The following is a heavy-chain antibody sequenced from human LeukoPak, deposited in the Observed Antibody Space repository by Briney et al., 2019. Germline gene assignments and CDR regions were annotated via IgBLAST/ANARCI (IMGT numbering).Heavy chain of an antibody. CDR3: ARSQTRYYDILTGYPGDY. CDR1: GYAFSNYW. D-gene: IGHD3-9*01. Sequence: GESLKISCKGSGYAFSNYWIGWVRQMPGKGLEWMGIIYPGDSDTRYSPSFQGQVTISADKSISTAYLQWSSLKASDTAMYYCARSQTRYYDILTGYPGDYWGQGTLVTVSS. CDR2: IYPGDSDT. V-gene: IGHV5-51*01. J-gene: IGHJ4*02.